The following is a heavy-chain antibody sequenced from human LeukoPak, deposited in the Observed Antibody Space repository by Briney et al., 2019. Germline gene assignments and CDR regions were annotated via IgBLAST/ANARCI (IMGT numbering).Heavy chain of an antibody. Sequence: ASVKVSCKASGYTFTSYGISWVRQAPGQGLEWMGWISAYNGNTNYAQKLQGRVTMTTDTSTSTAYMELRSLRSDDTAVYYCARDRASCCDILTAGRCFDPWGQGNVVTVSS. J-gene: IGHJ5*02. D-gene: IGHD3-9*01. V-gene: IGHV1-18*01. CDR1: GYTFTSYG. CDR3: ARDRASCCDILTAGRCFDP. CDR2: ISAYNGNT.